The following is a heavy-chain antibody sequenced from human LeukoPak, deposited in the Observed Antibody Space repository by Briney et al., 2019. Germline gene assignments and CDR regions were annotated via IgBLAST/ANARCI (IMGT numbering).Heavy chain of an antibody. Sequence: GGSLRLSCAASGFTFSDYFMTWIRQAPGKGLEWVSVITGSAGSAYYADSVKGRFTISRDNSKNTLYLQMNSLRAEDTAVYYCASSPTLYGSGSYGRGAFDLWGQGTMVTVSS. CDR3: ASSPTLYGSGSYGRGAFDL. V-gene: IGHV3-23*01. CDR2: ITGSAGSA. D-gene: IGHD3-10*01. CDR1: GFTFSDYF. J-gene: IGHJ3*01.